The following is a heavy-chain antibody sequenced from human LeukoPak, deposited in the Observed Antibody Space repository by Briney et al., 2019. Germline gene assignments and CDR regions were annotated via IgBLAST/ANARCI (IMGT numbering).Heavy chain of an antibody. CDR2: ISPYNGNT. V-gene: IGHV1-18*01. CDR1: GGTFSSYA. Sequence: GASVKVSCKASGGTFSSYAISWVRQAPGQGLEWMGWISPYNGNTNYAQNFQGRLTLTTDTSTRTAFMQLRSLRSDDTGVYYCAREGIYYGSGTYSPPRYYGMDVWGQGTTVTVSS. D-gene: IGHD3-10*01. CDR3: AREGIYYGSGTYSPPRYYGMDV. J-gene: IGHJ6*02.